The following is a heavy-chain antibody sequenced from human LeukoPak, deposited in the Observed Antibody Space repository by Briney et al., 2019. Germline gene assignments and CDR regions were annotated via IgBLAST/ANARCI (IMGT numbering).Heavy chain of an antibody. CDR2: FDPEDGET. CDR1: GYTFTNYY. CDR3: ATQSWLGYPGY. J-gene: IGHJ4*02. D-gene: IGHD5-24*01. Sequence: ASVKVSCKASGYTFTNYYMHWVRQAPGKGLEWMGGFDPEDGETIYAQKFQGRVAMTEDTSTDTAYMELSSLRSEDTAVYYCATQSWLGYPGYWGQGTLVTVSS. V-gene: IGHV1-24*01.